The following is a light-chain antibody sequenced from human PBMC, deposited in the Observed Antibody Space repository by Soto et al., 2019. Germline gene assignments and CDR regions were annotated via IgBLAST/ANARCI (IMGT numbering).Light chain of an antibody. CDR3: QQYDSSPYT. CDR1: QSVSNSF. Sequence: EIVLTQSPGTLSLSPGERATLSCRASQSVSNSFLAWYQQKPGQAPRLLIYGASSRATGIPDRFSGSGSGTDFTLTISRLEPEDFAVYYWQQYDSSPYTFGQGTKLEIK. J-gene: IGKJ2*01. V-gene: IGKV3-20*01. CDR2: GAS.